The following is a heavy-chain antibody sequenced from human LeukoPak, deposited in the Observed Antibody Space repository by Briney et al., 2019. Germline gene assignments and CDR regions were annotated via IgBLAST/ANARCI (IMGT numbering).Heavy chain of an antibody. J-gene: IGHJ6*02. Sequence: PGGSLRLSCAASGFTFSDYYMSWIRQAPGKGLEWVSYISSSGSTIYYADSVKGRFTISRDNAKNSLYLQMNSLRAEDTAVYYCAREQQLPYYYYYYGMDVWGQGTTVTVSS. D-gene: IGHD6-13*01. CDR3: AREQQLPYYYYYYGMDV. CDR1: GFTFSDYY. CDR2: ISSSGSTI. V-gene: IGHV3-11*01.